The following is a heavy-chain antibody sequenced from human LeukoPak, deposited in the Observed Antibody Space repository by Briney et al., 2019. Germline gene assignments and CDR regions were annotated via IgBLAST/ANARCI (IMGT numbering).Heavy chain of an antibody. Sequence: ADTLSLTCTVSGGSTSSSSYYWGWIRQPPGKGLEWIGSIYYSGSTYYNPSLKSRVTISVATSKNQFSLKLSSVTAADTAVYYCARRSITRYFDWLSDYWGQGTLVTVSS. J-gene: IGHJ4*02. D-gene: IGHD3-9*01. CDR1: GGSTSSSSYY. V-gene: IGHV4-39*01. CDR3: ARRSITRYFDWLSDY. CDR2: IYYSGST.